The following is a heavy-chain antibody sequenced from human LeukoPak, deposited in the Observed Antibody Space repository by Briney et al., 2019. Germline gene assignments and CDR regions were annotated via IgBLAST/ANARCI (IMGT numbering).Heavy chain of an antibody. V-gene: IGHV3-21*01. CDR2: ISSSSGFI. CDR1: GFTFSTYS. CDR3: SRTYCSTTNCPVAMDV. Sequence: GGSLRLSCAASGFTFSTYSMNWVRQAPGKGLEWVSSISSSSGFIYHADSVRGRFTISRDNAKNSLFLQMNSLRAEDTAVYYCSRTYCSTTNCPVAMDVWGQGTTVTVSS. D-gene: IGHD2-2*01. J-gene: IGHJ6*02.